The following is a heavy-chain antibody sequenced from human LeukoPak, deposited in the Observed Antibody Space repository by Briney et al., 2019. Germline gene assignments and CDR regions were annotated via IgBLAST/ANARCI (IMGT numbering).Heavy chain of an antibody. V-gene: IGHV1-18*01. CDR3: ARGYSGYAPHDY. CDR2: ISGYSGKT. Sequence: ASVKVSCKASGYTSTRYGLSWVRQAPGQGLEWMGWISGYSGKTNYAQKLQDRVTMTTDTSTSTAYMELRSLRSDDTAVYYCARGYSGYAPHDYWGQGTLATVSS. D-gene: IGHD5-12*01. J-gene: IGHJ4*02. CDR1: GYTSTRYG.